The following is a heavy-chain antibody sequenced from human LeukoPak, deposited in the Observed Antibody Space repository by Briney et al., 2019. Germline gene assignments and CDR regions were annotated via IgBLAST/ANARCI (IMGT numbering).Heavy chain of an antibody. CDR3: AGGGRDGYSANY. D-gene: IGHD5-24*01. Sequence: SETLSLTCTVSGGSISSSSYYWGWIRQPPGKGLEWIGSIYYSGSTYYNPSLKSRVTISVDTSKNQFSLKLSSVTAADTAVYYCAGGGRDGYSANYWGQGTLVTVSS. V-gene: IGHV4-39*01. J-gene: IGHJ4*02. CDR2: IYYSGST. CDR1: GGSISSSSYY.